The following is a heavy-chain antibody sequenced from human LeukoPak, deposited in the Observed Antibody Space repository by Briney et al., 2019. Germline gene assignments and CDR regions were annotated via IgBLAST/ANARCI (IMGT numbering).Heavy chain of an antibody. V-gene: IGHV3-21*01. D-gene: IGHD3-22*01. J-gene: IGHJ3*02. CDR2: ISSSSTYI. Sequence: GGSLRLSCAASGFTFSTYSMNWVRQAPGKGLEWVSSISSSSTYIYYADSLKGRFTISRDNAKNSLYLQMNSLRAEDTAVYYCARSYMIADAFDIWGQGTMVTVSS. CDR3: ARSYMIADAFDI. CDR1: GFTFSTYS.